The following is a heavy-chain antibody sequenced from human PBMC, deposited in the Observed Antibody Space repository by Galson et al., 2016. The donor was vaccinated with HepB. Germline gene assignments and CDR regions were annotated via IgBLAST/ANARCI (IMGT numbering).Heavy chain of an antibody. J-gene: IGHJ4*02. D-gene: IGHD6-6*01. CDR2: MNPNSANT. CDR1: GYSFTSYD. V-gene: IGHV1-8*01. CDR3: ARHYSSTWPAGLIFDS. Sequence: SVKVSCKASGYSFTSYDINWVRQATGQGLEWMGWMNPNSANTGYPQKFQDRVTLTTDTSTSTTYMELRSLISDDTAVYYCARHYSSTWPAGLIFDSWGPGTRVTVSS.